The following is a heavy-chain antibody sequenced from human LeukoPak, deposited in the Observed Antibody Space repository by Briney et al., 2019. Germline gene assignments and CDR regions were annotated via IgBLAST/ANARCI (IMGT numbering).Heavy chain of an antibody. CDR2: IYYSGST. Sequence: PSETLSLTCTVSGGSISSSSYYWGWIRQPAVKGLEWIGSIYYSGSTYYDPSLKSRVTISVDTSKNQYSLKLSSVTAADTAVYYCARQAIAVAGTRDLLAFDIWGQGTMVTVSS. V-gene: IGHV4-39*01. D-gene: IGHD6-19*01. J-gene: IGHJ3*02. CDR1: GGSISSSSYY. CDR3: ARQAIAVAGTRDLLAFDI.